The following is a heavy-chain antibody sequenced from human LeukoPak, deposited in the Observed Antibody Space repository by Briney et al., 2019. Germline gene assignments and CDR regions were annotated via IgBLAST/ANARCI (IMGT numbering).Heavy chain of an antibody. J-gene: IGHJ5*02. V-gene: IGHV4-59*01. Sequence: SETLSLTCTVSGGSINNYFWSWIRLPAGEGVQWIGYIYYSGSTNYNPSLKSRVTISVDTSKNQFSLKLSSVTAADTAVYYCTSMGYCSSTSRYTDDWFDPWGQGTLVTVSS. CDR3: TSMGYCSSTSRYTDDWFDP. D-gene: IGHD2-2*02. CDR1: GGSINNYF. CDR2: IYYSGST.